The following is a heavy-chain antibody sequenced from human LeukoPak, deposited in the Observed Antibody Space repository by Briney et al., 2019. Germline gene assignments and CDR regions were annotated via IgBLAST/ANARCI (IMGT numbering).Heavy chain of an antibody. J-gene: IGHJ4*02. D-gene: IGHD2-8*01. CDR2: IKQDGSEK. V-gene: IGHV3-7*01. Sequence: GGSLRLSCAASGFTFSSYWMSWVRQAPGKGLEWVANIKQDGSEKYYVDSVKGRFTISRDNAKNSLYLQMNSLRAEDTAVYYCARMSKGDKMVYAIGSSRNFDYWGQGTLVTVSS. CDR1: GFTFSSYW. CDR3: ARMSKGDKMVYAIGSSRNFDY.